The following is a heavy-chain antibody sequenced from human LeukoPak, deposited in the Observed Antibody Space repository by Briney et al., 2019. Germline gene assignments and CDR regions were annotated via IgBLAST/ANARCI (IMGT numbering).Heavy chain of an antibody. CDR3: AHQPPFLYDFWSGRRQDAFDI. Sequence: SGPTLVNPTQTLTLTCTFSGFSLGTRGVGVGWIRQPPGKALEWLSLIYWNDDKRYSPSLKSRLTITKDTSKNQVVLTMTNMDPVDTATYYCAHQPPFLYDFWSGRRQDAFDIWGQGTMVTVSS. CDR2: IYWNDDK. CDR1: GFSLGTRGVG. J-gene: IGHJ3*02. V-gene: IGHV2-5*01. D-gene: IGHD3-3*01.